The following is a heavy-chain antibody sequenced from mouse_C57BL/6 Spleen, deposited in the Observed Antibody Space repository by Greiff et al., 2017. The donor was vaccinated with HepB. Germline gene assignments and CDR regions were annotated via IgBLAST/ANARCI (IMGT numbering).Heavy chain of an antibody. CDR2: ISDGGSYT. J-gene: IGHJ4*01. V-gene: IGHV5-4*01. Sequence: EVQLVESGGGLVKPGGSLKLSCAASGFTFSSYAMSWVRQTPEKRLEWVATISDGGSYTYYPDNVKGRFTISRDNANNNLYLQMSHLNSEDTAMYYCARVGLRLHYYAMDYWGQGTSVTVSS. CDR3: ARVGLRLHYYAMDY. D-gene: IGHD2-2*01. CDR1: GFTFSSYA.